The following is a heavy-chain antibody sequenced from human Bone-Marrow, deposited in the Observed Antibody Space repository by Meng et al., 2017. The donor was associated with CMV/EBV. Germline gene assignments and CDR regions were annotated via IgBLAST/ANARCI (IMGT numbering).Heavy chain of an antibody. CDR1: GFTFSSYA. D-gene: IGHD1-7*01. Sequence: GESLKISCAASGFTFSSYAMSWVRQAPGKGLEWVSAISGSGGSTYYADSVKGRFTISRDNSKNTLYLQMNSLRAEDTAVYYCAKDLGYPNCNYPGYYYYGMDVWGQGTTVTVSS. V-gene: IGHV3-23*01. CDR3: AKDLGYPNCNYPGYYYYGMDV. J-gene: IGHJ6*02. CDR2: ISGSGGST.